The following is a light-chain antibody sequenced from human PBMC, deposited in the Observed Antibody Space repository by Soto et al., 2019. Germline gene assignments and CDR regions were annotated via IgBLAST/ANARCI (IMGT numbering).Light chain of an antibody. CDR1: QSVSSSY. CDR3: QQSGSSSGWT. V-gene: IGKV3-20*01. Sequence: EIVLTQSPGTLSLSPGDRATLSCRASQSVSSSYLAWYQQRTGQAPRLLIYGASSRATGTPDRFSGSGSGIDFTLTISRLEPEDFAVYYCQQSGSSSGWTFGQGTKVEIK. J-gene: IGKJ1*01. CDR2: GAS.